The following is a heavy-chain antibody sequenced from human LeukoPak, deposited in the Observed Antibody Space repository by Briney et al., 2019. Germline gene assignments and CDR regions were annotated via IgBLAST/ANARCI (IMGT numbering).Heavy chain of an antibody. Sequence: PGGSLRLSCAASGFTFSSYDMHWVRQAPGKGLEWVAFIRYDGSNKYYADSVKGRFTISRDNSKNTLYLQMNSLRAEDTAVYYCARSAGTPYYYYYMDVWGKGTTVTVSS. J-gene: IGHJ6*03. CDR2: IRYDGSNK. D-gene: IGHD6-13*01. V-gene: IGHV3-30*02. CDR1: GFTFSSYD. CDR3: ARSAGTPYYYYYMDV.